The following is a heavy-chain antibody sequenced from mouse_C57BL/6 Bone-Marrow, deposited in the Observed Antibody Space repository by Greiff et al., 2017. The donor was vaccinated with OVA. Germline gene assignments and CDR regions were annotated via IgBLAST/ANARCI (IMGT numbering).Heavy chain of an antibody. J-gene: IGHJ4*01. CDR2: IYPRDGST. CDR1: GYTFTSYD. V-gene: IGHV1-85*01. Sequence: QVQLKESGPELVKPGASVKLSCKASGYTFTSYDINWVKQRPGQGLEWIGWIYPRDGSTKYNEKFKGKATLTVDTSSSTAYMELHSLTSEDSAVYFCASWVYDYDDYYAMDYWGQGTSVTVSS. D-gene: IGHD2-4*01. CDR3: ASWVYDYDDYYAMDY.